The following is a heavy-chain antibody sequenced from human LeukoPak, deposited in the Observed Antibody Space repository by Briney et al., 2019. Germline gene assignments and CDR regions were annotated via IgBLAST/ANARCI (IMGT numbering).Heavy chain of an antibody. Sequence: GGSLRHSCAASGFTVSSNYMSWVRQAPGKGLEWVSVIYSGGSTYYADSVKGRFTISRDNSKNTLYLQMNSLRAEDTAVYYCARRATGNYYFDYWGQGTLVTVSS. CDR3: ARRATGNYYFDY. V-gene: IGHV3-66*02. CDR2: IYSGGST. J-gene: IGHJ4*02. D-gene: IGHD1-14*01. CDR1: GFTVSSNY.